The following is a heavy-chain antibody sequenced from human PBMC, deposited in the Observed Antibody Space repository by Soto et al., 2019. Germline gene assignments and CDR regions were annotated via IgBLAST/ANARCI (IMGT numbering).Heavy chain of an antibody. V-gene: IGHV3-48*01. CDR3: AREYCSSTSCLNWFDP. CDR2: ISSSSSTI. D-gene: IGHD2-2*01. Sequence: HPGGSLRLSCAASGFTFSSYSMNWVRQGPGKGLEWVSYISSSSSTIYYADSVKGRFTISRDNAKNSLYLQMNSLRAEDTAVYYCAREYCSSTSCLNWFDPWGQGTLVTVSS. J-gene: IGHJ5*02. CDR1: GFTFSSYS.